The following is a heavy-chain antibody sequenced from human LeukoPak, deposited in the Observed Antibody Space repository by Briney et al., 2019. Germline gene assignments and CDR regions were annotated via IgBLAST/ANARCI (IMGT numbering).Heavy chain of an antibody. CDR1: GFTFSSYG. D-gene: IGHD6-13*01. V-gene: IGHV3-30*18. J-gene: IGHJ4*02. CDR3: AKGIAAGPYYFDY. CDR2: ISYDGSNK. Sequence: GRSLRLSCAASGFTFSSYGMHWVRQAPGKGLEWVAVISYDGSNKYYADSVKGRFTISRDNSKNTLYLQMNSLRAEDTAVYYCAKGIAAGPYYFDYWGQGTLVTVSS.